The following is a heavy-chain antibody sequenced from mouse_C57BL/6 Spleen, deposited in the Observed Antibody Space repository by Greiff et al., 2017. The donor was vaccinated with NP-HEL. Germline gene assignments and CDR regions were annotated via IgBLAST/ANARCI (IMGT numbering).Heavy chain of an antibody. V-gene: IGHV8-12*01. D-gene: IGHD1-1*01. CDR2: IYWDDDK. CDR1: GFSLSTSGMG. CDR3: ARRNYGSLAY. Sequence: QVTLKVCGPGILQSSQTLSLTCSFSGFSLSTSGMGVSWIRQPSGKGLEWLAHIYWDDDKRYNPSLKSRLTISKDTSRNQVFLKITSVDTADTATYYCARRNYGSLAYWGQGTLVTVSA. J-gene: IGHJ3*01.